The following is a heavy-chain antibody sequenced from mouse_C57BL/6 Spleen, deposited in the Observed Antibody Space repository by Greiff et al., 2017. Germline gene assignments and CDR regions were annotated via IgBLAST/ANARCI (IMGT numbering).Heavy chain of an antibody. CDR1: GYSFTGYY. V-gene: IGHV1-42*01. D-gene: IGHD1-1*01. CDR2: INPSTGGT. CDR3: ARRITTVPYDFDY. J-gene: IGHJ2*01. Sequence: EVQLQESGPELVKPGASVKISCKASGYSFTGYYMNWVKQSPEKSLEWIGEINPSTGGTTYNQKFKAKATLTVDKSSSTAYMQLKSLTSEDSAVYYCARRITTVPYDFDYWGQGTTLTVSS.